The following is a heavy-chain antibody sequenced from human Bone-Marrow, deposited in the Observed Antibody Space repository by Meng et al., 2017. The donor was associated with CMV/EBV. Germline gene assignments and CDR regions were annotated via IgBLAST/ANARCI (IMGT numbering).Heavy chain of an antibody. CDR1: GGSFNGYY. D-gene: IGHD2-2*01. J-gene: IGHJ6*02. V-gene: IGHV4-34*01. CDR2: INYGGST. CDR3: ARGRNRYCSSTSCLRGMDV. Sequence: SETLSRTCIVYGGSFNGYYWSWIRQPPGKGLEWIGEINYGGSTNYNPSLKSRVTISIDTSKNQFSLKLSSVTAADTAVYYCARGRNRYCSSTSCLRGMDVWAQGTTVTVPS.